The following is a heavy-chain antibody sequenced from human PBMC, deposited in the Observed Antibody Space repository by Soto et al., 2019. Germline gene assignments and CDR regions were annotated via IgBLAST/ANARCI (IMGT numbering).Heavy chain of an antibody. V-gene: IGHV1-3*01. CDR2: MNPKTGNI. J-gene: IGHJ5*02. Sequence: QVRLVQSGAEVKRPGASVKVSCRASGYTFVDYALHWVRQAPGQGLEWVGWMNPKTGNIKSSHKFEDRVSITRDTATSTAYMELSGLRSEDTAVYFCTREAVVAENWFDPWGQGTLVTVS. CDR3: TREAVVAENWFDP. D-gene: IGHD3-22*01. CDR1: GYTFVDYA.